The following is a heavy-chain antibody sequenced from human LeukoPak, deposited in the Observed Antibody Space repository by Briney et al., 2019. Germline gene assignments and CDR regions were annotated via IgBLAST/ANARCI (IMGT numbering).Heavy chain of an antibody. CDR1: GFTFSDYY. CDR3: ARDVDGSGSYRYFDY. V-gene: IGHV3-11*01. CDR2: ISSSGNTI. Sequence: GGSLRLSCTASGFTFSDYYMTWIRQAPGKGLEWVSYISSSGNTIYYADSVKGRFTISRDNAKNSLYLQMDSLRAEDTAVYYCARDVDGSGSYRYFDYWGQGTLVTVSS. J-gene: IGHJ4*02. D-gene: IGHD3-10*01.